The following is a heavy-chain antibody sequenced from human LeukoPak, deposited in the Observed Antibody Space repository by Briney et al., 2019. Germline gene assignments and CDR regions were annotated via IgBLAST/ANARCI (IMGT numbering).Heavy chain of an antibody. Sequence: PSETLSLTCSVSGYSISSGYCWGWIRQPPGKGLEWIGSIDHSGSTFYNPSLKSRVTLSVDTSKNQFSLILTSVTAADTAVYYCARQTGAGLFILPGGQGTLVTVSS. CDR1: GYSISSGYC. CDR3: ARQTGAGLFILP. V-gene: IGHV4-38-2*02. CDR2: IDHSGST. J-gene: IGHJ4*02. D-gene: IGHD3-3*01.